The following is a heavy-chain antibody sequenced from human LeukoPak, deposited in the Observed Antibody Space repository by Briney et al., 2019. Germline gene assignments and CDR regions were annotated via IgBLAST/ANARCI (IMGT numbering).Heavy chain of an antibody. V-gene: IGHV4-59*01. CDR1: AGSISSDY. J-gene: IGHJ4*02. CDR3: ARAHFTGSSWYVFDY. Sequence: NPSETLSLTCTVSAGSISSDYWSWIRQPPGKGLEWIGYISYSGSTNYNPPLKSRVTISVDTSKNQFSLKLSSVTAADTAVYYCARAHFTGSSWYVFDYWGQGTLVTVSS. D-gene: IGHD6-13*01. CDR2: ISYSGST.